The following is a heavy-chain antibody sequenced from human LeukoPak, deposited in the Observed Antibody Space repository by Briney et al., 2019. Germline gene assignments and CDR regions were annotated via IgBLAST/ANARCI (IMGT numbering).Heavy chain of an antibody. CDR3: ARVRWLLHDY. CDR2: IYSGGST. Sequence: GGSLRLSCAASGFTFSSYSMNWVRQAPGKGLEWVSVIYSGGSTYYADSVKGRFTISRDNSKNTLYLQMNSLRAEDTAVYYCARVRWLLHDYWGQGTLVTVSS. D-gene: IGHD5-24*01. V-gene: IGHV3-66*01. J-gene: IGHJ4*02. CDR1: GFTFSSYS.